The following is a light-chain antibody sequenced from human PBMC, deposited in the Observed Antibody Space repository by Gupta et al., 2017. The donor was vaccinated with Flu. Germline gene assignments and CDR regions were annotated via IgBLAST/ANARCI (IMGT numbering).Light chain of an antibody. CDR1: SGSIASNY. CDR3: HSYARSDRVV. CDR2: AYN. V-gene: IGLV6-57*03. J-gene: IGLJ3*02. Sequence: NLMLTQPHSVSESPGKTVTISCTRSSGSIASNYVQWYQQRPGSAHTTVIYAYNQSTSGVPARFAFSIARSSNSASLTLSGLKAEDESDYYCHSYARSDRVVFGGGTKLTVL.